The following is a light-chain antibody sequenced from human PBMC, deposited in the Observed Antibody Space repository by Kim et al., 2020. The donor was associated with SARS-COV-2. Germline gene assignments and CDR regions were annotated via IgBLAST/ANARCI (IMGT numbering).Light chain of an antibody. CDR3: AAWDDSLNAYV. V-gene: IGLV1-44*01. CDR2: HND. J-gene: IGLJ1*01. CDR1: NSNLGSSP. Sequence: GQRVTLSCSGGNSNLGSSPANWYPHLPGTAPKLLVYHNDLRPSGVPDRFSGSKSGASASLAISGLRSEDEADYYCAAWDDSLNAYVFGTGTKVTVL.